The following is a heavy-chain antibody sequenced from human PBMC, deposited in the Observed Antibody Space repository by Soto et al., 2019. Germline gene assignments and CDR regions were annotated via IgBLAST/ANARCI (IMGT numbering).Heavy chain of an antibody. Sequence: QVQLVQSGAEVKKPGSSVKVSCKASEGTFSSYAISWVRQAPGQGLEWMGGIIPIFGTANYAQKFQGRVTITADESTSTAYMELSSLRSEDTAVYYCARAYSGSYYAPQLQFDYWGQGTLVTVSS. V-gene: IGHV1-69*01. J-gene: IGHJ4*02. CDR3: ARAYSGSYYAPQLQFDY. D-gene: IGHD1-26*01. CDR2: IIPIFGTA. CDR1: EGTFSSYA.